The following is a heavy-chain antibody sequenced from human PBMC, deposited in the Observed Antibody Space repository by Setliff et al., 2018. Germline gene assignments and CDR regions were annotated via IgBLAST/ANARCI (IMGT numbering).Heavy chain of an antibody. V-gene: IGHV4-4*08. CDR1: GGSISSYH. CDR2: TYSSGST. CDR3: ARSPSSGAYWNPRPFYSDY. D-gene: IGHD1-26*01. Sequence: SETLSLTCSVSGGSISSYHWSWIRQPPGKGLEWIGSTYSSGSTTYNPSVKSRVTISLDTSKNHFSLKLDSVTAADTALYYCARSPSSGAYWNPRPFYSDYWARGTLVTVSS. J-gene: IGHJ4*02.